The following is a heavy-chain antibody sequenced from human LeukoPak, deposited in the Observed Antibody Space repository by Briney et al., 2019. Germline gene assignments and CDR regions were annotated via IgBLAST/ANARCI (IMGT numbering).Heavy chain of an antibody. J-gene: IGHJ4*02. CDR1: EFTLSSYT. D-gene: IGHD3-22*01. CDR3: AKAVDGRGYYFERGADF. Sequence: GGSLRLSCAASEFTLSSYTMSWVRQAPGKGLEWVSSISGNGAHPYYADSVKGRFTISRDFSRNAVYLQMSSLRVEDTAEYYCAKAVDGRGYYFERGADFWGQGTMVTVSS. CDR2: ISGNGAHP. V-gene: IGHV3-23*01.